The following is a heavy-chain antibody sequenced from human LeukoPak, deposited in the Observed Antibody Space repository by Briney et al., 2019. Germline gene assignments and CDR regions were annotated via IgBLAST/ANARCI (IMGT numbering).Heavy chain of an antibody. Sequence: QPGGSLRLSCAASGFTFSSYSMNWVRQAPGKGLEWVSYISSSSSTIYYADSVKGRFTISRGNAKNSLYLQMNSLRAEDTAVYYCARTSSGWYNIWDYWGQGTLVTVSS. V-gene: IGHV3-48*01. J-gene: IGHJ4*02. CDR3: ARTSSGWYNIWDY. D-gene: IGHD6-19*01. CDR2: ISSSSSTI. CDR1: GFTFSSYS.